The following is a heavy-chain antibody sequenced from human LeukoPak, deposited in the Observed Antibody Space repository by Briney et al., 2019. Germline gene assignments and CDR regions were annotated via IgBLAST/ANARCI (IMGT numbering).Heavy chain of an antibody. D-gene: IGHD3-9*01. CDR1: GGSISSGDYY. CDR3: AREGYLDWLPVRY. V-gene: IGHV4-30-4*01. J-gene: IGHJ4*02. CDR2: IYYSGST. Sequence: SQTLSLTCTVSGGSISSGDYYWSWIRQPPGKGLEWIGYIYYSGSTYYNPSLKSRVTISVDTSKNQFSLKLSSVTAADTAVYYCAREGYLDWLPVRYWGQGTLVTVSS.